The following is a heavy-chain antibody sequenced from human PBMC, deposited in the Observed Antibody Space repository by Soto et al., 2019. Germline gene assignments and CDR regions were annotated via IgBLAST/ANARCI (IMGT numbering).Heavy chain of an antibody. CDR3: ARGGHCTDGVCSALDY. CDR2: IYCSGTA. V-gene: IGHV4-59*08. Sequence: QVQLQESGPGLVKPSETLSLTCTVSGGSISTYYWSWIRQPPGKGLEWIGYIYCSGTASYNPSLKSRVTISLDTSKNQFSLKLSSVTAADTAVYYCARGGHCTDGVCSALDYWGQGTLVTVSS. J-gene: IGHJ4*02. D-gene: IGHD2-8*01. CDR1: GGSISTYY.